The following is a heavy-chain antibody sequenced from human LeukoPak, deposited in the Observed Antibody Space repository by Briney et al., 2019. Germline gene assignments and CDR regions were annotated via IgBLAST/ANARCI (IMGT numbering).Heavy chain of an antibody. V-gene: IGHV4-59*01. J-gene: IGHJ1*01. CDR1: GGSISSYY. D-gene: IGHD6-13*01. CDR2: IYYSGST. CDR3: AREVRSAAAGTRGYFQH. Sequence: SETLSLTCTVSGGSISSYYWSWIRQPPGNGLEWIGYIYYSGSTNYNPSLKSRVTISVDTSKNQFSLKLSSVTAADTAVYYCAREVRSAAAGTRGYFQHWGQGTLVTVSS.